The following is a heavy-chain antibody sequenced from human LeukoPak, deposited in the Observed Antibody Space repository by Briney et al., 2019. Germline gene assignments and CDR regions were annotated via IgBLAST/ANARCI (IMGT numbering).Heavy chain of an antibody. CDR2: ISDYNGDT. Sequence: GASVKVSFKAPGYTFTSYGISWVRQAPGRGLEWMGWISDYNGDTNYAQKLQGRVTMTTDTSTSTAYMELRSLRSDDTAVYYCARDLLYCGGDCYHDAFDIWGQGTMVTVSS. D-gene: IGHD2-21*02. J-gene: IGHJ3*02. CDR3: ARDLLYCGGDCYHDAFDI. CDR1: GYTFTSYG. V-gene: IGHV1-18*01.